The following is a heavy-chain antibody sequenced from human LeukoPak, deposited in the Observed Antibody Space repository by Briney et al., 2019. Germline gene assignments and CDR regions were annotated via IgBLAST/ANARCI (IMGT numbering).Heavy chain of an antibody. D-gene: IGHD6-13*01. V-gene: IGHV3-30*02. Sequence: PGGSLRLSCAASGFSLTNYGIHWVRQAPGMGLEWVAFIQYIGSDEFYADSVEGRFSISRDFSKNTSFLHMNTLRPEDTGVYYCARDRQQLIDFWGQGTLVTVSS. CDR3: ARDRQQLIDF. CDR2: IQYIGSDE. J-gene: IGHJ4*02. CDR1: GFSLTNYG.